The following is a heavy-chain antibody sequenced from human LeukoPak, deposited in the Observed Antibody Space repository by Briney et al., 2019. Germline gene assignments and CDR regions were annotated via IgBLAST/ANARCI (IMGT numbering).Heavy chain of an antibody. CDR3: ARGHYYDSSGSRFYYYYYYMDV. CDR1: GYTFTGYY. V-gene: IGHV1-2*02. J-gene: IGHJ6*03. D-gene: IGHD3-22*01. CDR2: INPNSGGT. Sequence: ASVKVSCKASGYTFTGYYMHWVRQAPGQGLEWMGWINPNSGGTNYAQKFQGRVTMTRDTSISTAYMELSRLRSDDTAFYYCARGHYYDSSGSRFYYYYYYMDVWGKGTTVTVSS.